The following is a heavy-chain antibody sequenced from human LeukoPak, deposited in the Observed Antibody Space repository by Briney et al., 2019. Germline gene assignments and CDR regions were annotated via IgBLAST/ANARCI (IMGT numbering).Heavy chain of an antibody. Sequence: SVKVSCKASGGTFSSYTISWVRQAPGQGLEWMGRIIPILGIANYAQKFQGRVTITADKSTSTAYMELSSLRSEDTAVYYCARDREYCSSTSCSHGMDVWGQGTTVTVS. V-gene: IGHV1-69*04. J-gene: IGHJ6*02. D-gene: IGHD2-2*01. CDR1: GGTFSSYT. CDR2: IIPILGIA. CDR3: ARDREYCSSTSCSHGMDV.